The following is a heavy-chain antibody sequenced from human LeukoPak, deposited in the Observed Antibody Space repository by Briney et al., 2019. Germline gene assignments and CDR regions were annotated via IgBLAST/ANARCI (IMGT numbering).Heavy chain of an antibody. Sequence: GGSLRLSCATSGFTFSTYSMNWLRQAPGKGPEWVSYISSSSSAISYADSVKGRFTISRDNAKNSLYLQMNSLRVDDTAVYYCARAPGFDPWGQGTLVTVSS. V-gene: IGHV3-48*04. CDR2: ISSSSSAI. CDR3: ARAPGFDP. J-gene: IGHJ5*02. CDR1: GFTFSTYS.